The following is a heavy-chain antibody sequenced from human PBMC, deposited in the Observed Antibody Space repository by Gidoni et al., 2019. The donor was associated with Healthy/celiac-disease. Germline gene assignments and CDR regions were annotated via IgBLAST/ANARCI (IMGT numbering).Heavy chain of an antibody. CDR3: TTDPRSNWNVDY. D-gene: IGHD1-20*01. Sequence: TTDYAAPVKGRFTISRDDSKNTLYLQMNSLKTEDTAVYYCTTDPRSNWNVDYWGQGTLVTVSS. CDR2: TT. V-gene: IGHV3-15*01. J-gene: IGHJ4*02.